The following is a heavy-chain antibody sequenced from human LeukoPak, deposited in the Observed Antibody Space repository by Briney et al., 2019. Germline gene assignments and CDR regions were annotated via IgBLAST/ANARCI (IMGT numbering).Heavy chain of an antibody. CDR1: GGSISSSSYY. Sequence: PSETLSLTCTVSGGSISSSSYYWGWIRQPPGKGLEWIGSIYYSGSTYYNPSLKSRVTISVDTSKNQFSLKLSSVTAADTAVYYCARVYRYSSRPYYYYMDVWGKGTTVTVSS. J-gene: IGHJ6*03. CDR3: ARVYRYSSRPYYYYMDV. CDR2: IYYSGST. D-gene: IGHD6-13*01. V-gene: IGHV4-39*07.